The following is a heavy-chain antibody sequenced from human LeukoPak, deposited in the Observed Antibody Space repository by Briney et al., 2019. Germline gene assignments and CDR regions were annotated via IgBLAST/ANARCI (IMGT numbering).Heavy chain of an antibody. CDR3: ARYGGEESDAFDI. CDR2: IYYSGGA. D-gene: IGHD4-23*01. Sequence: SETLSLTCTVSGDSLRKSTFYWVWIRQPPGKGLEWIGSIYYSGGADYNPSLQSRVTMSVDTSKNQFSLKLSSVTAADTAVYYCARYGGEESDAFDIWGQGTMVTVSS. J-gene: IGHJ3*02. V-gene: IGHV4-39*07. CDR1: GDSLRKSTFY.